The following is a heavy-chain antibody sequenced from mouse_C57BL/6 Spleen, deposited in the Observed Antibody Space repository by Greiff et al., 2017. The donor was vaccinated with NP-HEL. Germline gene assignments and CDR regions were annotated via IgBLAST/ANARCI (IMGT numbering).Heavy chain of an antibody. Sequence: QVQLKQSGAELAKPGASVKLSCKASGYTFTSYWMHWVKLRPGQGLEWIGYINPSSGYTKYNQKFKDKATLTADKSSSTAYMQLSSLTYEDSAVYYCARSGAGSRDYFDYWGQGTTLTVSS. D-gene: IGHD1-1*01. CDR2: INPSSGYT. J-gene: IGHJ2*01. V-gene: IGHV1-7*01. CDR3: ARSGAGSRDYFDY. CDR1: GYTFTSYW.